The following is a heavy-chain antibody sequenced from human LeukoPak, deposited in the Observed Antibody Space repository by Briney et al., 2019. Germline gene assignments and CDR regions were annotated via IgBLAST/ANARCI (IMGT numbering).Heavy chain of an antibody. D-gene: IGHD4-17*01. V-gene: IGHV1-18*04. CDR1: GYTFTSYY. CDR3: ARRRDGDYEDY. J-gene: IGHJ4*02. Sequence: ASVTVSCKASGYTFTSYYMHWVRQAPGQGLEWMGWISAYNGNTNYAQKLQGRVTMTTDTSTSTAYMELRSLRSDDTAVYYCARRRDGDYEDYWGQGTLVTVSS. CDR2: ISAYNGNT.